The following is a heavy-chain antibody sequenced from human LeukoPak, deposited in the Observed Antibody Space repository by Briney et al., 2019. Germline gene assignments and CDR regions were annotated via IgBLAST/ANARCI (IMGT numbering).Heavy chain of an antibody. Sequence: SETLSLTCAVYGGSFSGYYWSWIRQPPGKGLEWIGEINHSGSTNYNPSLKSRVTISVDTSKNQFSLKLSSVTAADTAVYYCPRGIGVNVLRFLERPGARRFDPWGQGTLVTVSS. V-gene: IGHV4-34*01. J-gene: IGHJ5*02. D-gene: IGHD3-3*01. CDR3: PRGIGVNVLRFLERPGARRFDP. CDR1: GGSFSGYY. CDR2: INHSGST.